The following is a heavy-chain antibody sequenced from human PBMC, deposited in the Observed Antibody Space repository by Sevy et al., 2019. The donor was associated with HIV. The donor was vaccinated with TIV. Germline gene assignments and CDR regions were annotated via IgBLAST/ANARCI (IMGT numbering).Heavy chain of an antibody. CDR2: FDPEDGET. J-gene: IGHJ3*02. CDR3: ATDPLTGSYAFDI. V-gene: IGHV1-24*01. CDR1: GYTLTELS. D-gene: IGHD3-9*01. Sequence: ASVKVSCKVSGYTLTELSMHWVRQAPGKGLEWMGGFDPEDGETIYAQKFQGRVTMTEDTSTDTAYMELSGLRSEDTAVYYCATDPLTGSYAFDIWGQGTMVTVSS.